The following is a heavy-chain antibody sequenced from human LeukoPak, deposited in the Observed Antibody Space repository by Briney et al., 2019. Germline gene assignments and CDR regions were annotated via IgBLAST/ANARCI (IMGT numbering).Heavy chain of an antibody. CDR2: INHSGST. D-gene: IGHD6-19*01. Sequence: PSETLSLTCAVYGGSFSGYYWSWIRQPPGKGPEWIGEINHSGSTNYNPSLKSRVTISVDTSKNQFSLKLSSVTAADTAVYYCARGSSGWYDWFDPWGQGTLVTVSS. CDR3: ARGSSGWYDWFDP. V-gene: IGHV4-34*01. CDR1: GGSFSGYY. J-gene: IGHJ5*02.